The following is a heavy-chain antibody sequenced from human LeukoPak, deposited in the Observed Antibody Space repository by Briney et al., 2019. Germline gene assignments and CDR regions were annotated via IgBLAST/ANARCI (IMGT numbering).Heavy chain of an antibody. D-gene: IGHD6-19*01. J-gene: IGHJ3*02. Sequence: GGSLRLSCAASGFSVSSNYMSWVRQAPGKGLEWVSVIYSGGSTYYADSVKGRFTISRDNSKNTLYLQMNSLRAEDTAVYYCARDFGIAVGDAFDIWGQGTIVTVSS. V-gene: IGHV3-66*01. CDR1: GFSVSSNY. CDR3: ARDFGIAVGDAFDI. CDR2: IYSGGST.